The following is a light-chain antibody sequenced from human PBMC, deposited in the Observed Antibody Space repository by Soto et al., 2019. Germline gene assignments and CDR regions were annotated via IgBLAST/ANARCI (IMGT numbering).Light chain of an antibody. V-gene: IGKV3-20*01. Sequence: EIVLTQSPGTLSLSSGERATLSCRASQSVTTNYLAWYQQRPGLAPRLLIFGASTRATGIPDRFSGSGSGTEFTLTISRLEPEDFAVYYCQQYGSSPRTFGGGTKVEIK. CDR3: QQYGSSPRT. CDR2: GAS. CDR1: QSVTTNY. J-gene: IGKJ4*01.